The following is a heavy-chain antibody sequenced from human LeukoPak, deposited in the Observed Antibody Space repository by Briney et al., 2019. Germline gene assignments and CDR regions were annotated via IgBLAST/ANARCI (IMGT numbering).Heavy chain of an antibody. J-gene: IGHJ3*02. D-gene: IGHD3-10*01. CDR1: VYTFTSYG. V-gene: IGHV1-18*01. CDR2: SSAYNGNT. CDR3: ARDPQYYYGSGGNPNAFDI. Sequence: GASVKVSCKASVYTFTSYGISWVRQAPGQGNEWMGWSSAYNGNTNYAQKLQGRVTMTTDTSTSTAYMELRSLRSDDTAVYYCARDPQYYYGSGGNPNAFDIWGQGTMVTVSS.